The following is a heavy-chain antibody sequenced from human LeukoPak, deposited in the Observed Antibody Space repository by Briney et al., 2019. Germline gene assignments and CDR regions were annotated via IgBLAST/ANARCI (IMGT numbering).Heavy chain of an antibody. CDR2: IYSGGNT. Sequence: PGGSLRLSCAASGFTINNNYMNWVRQAPGKGLEWVSVIYSGGNTYYVDSVKGRFTISRDNSKNTLYLQMNSLRAEDTAVYYCAKKDNGNYFNFDYWGQGTLVTVSS. V-gene: IGHV3-66*01. CDR1: GFTINNNY. CDR3: AKKDNGNYFNFDY. J-gene: IGHJ4*02. D-gene: IGHD2/OR15-2a*01.